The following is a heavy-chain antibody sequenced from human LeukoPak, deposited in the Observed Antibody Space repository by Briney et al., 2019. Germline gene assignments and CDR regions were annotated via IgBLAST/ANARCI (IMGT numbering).Heavy chain of an antibody. CDR1: GYTFTGYC. CDR2: INPNSGGT. CDR3: ARAIVPASIRDY. J-gene: IGHJ4*02. V-gene: IGHV1-2*06. Sequence: ASVKVSCKASGYTFTGYCMHWVRQAPGQGLEWMGRINPNSGGTNYAQKFQGRVTMTRDTSISTAYMELNSLRSDDTAVYYCARAIVPASIRDYWGQGTLVTVSS. D-gene: IGHD2-2*02.